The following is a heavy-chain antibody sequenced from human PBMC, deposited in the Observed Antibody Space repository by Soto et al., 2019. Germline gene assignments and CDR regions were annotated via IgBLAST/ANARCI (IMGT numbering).Heavy chain of an antibody. V-gene: IGHV4-39*01. J-gene: IGHJ4*02. CDR2: IYYSGST. D-gene: IGHD6-25*01. Sequence: SETLSLTCTVSGGSISSSSYYWGWIRQPPGKGLEWIGTIYYSGSTYYNPSLKSRVTISVDTSKNQCSLKLHAVTAADTAVYYCARHGVAALQFDYWGQGTLVTVSS. CDR1: GGSISSSSYY. CDR3: ARHGVAALQFDY.